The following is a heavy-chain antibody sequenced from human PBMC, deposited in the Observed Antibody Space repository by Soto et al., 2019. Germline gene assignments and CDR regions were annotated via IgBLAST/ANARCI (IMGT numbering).Heavy chain of an antibody. CDR2: INPTGSMT. J-gene: IGHJ3*02. CDR1: GYSFITSYH. Sequence: QVQLVQSGAEVKKPGASVKVSCKASGYSFITSYHMHWVRQAPGQGLEWMGIINPTGSMTRYSQKFQGRLTMTRDTSTATDYMELSSLTSEDTAGYFCARDTGYDPDAFDIWGQGTRVTVSS. D-gene: IGHD5-12*01. V-gene: IGHV1-46*01. CDR3: ARDTGYDPDAFDI.